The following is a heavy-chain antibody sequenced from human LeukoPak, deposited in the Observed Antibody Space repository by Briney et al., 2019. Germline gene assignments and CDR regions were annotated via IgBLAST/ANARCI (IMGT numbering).Heavy chain of an antibody. CDR2: ISSSSSYT. CDR3: ATSLSGVWGPGPVDGS. Sequence: PGGSLRLSCAASGFTFSDYYMSWIRQAPGKGLEWVSYISSSSSYTKYGDSVKGRFTISRDNAKNSLYLQVNSLRVEDTAVYYCATSLSGVWGPGPVDGSWGQGILVTVSS. D-gene: IGHD5-24*01. V-gene: IGHV3-11*06. CDR1: GFTFSDYY. J-gene: IGHJ5*02.